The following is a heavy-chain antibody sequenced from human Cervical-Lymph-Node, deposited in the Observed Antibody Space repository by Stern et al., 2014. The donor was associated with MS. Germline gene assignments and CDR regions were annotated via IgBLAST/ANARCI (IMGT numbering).Heavy chain of an antibody. CDR1: GYSISSGYY. D-gene: IGHD6-13*01. CDR3: AREEQQLVHGNWFDP. CDR2: IYHSGTT. J-gene: IGHJ5*02. Sequence: VQLVESGPGLVKPSETLSLTCTVSGYSISSGYYWGWIRQPPGKGLEWXGTIYHSGTTYYNPSLKSRVTISVDTSKNQFPLKLSSVTAADTAVYYCAREEQQLVHGNWFDPWGQGTLVTVSS. V-gene: IGHV4-38-2*02.